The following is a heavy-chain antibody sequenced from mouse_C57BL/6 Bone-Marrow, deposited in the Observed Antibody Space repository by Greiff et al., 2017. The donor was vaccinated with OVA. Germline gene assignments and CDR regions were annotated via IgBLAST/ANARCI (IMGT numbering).Heavy chain of an antibody. Sequence: DVHLVESGGDLVKPGGSLKLSCAASGFTFSSYGMSWVRQTPDKRLEWVATISSGGSYTYYPDSVKGRFTISRDNAKNTLYLQMSSLKSEDTAMYYCARQKPSRGFAYWGQGTLVTVSA. CDR2: ISSGGSYT. CDR1: GFTFSSYG. D-gene: IGHD2-10*02. CDR3: ARQKPSRGFAY. J-gene: IGHJ3*01. V-gene: IGHV5-6*01.